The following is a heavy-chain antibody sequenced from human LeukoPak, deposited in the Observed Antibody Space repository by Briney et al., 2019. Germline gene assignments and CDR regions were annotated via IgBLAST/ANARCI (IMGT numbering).Heavy chain of an antibody. J-gene: IGHJ4*02. D-gene: IGHD4-11*01. Sequence: GESLKISCKGSGYSFTTYWIAWVRRMPGEGLEWMGIIYPGDSDTRYSPSFQGQVTISADKSTSTAYLQWSSLKASDTAVYYCARRDSATYSVDYWGQGTLVTVSS. V-gene: IGHV5-51*01. CDR3: ARRDSATYSVDY. CDR2: IYPGDSDT. CDR1: GYSFTTYW.